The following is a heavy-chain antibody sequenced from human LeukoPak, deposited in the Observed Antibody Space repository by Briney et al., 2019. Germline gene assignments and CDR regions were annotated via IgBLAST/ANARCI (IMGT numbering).Heavy chain of an antibody. CDR3: AISYCGGDCAFDY. Sequence: ASVKVSCKASGYTFTGYYMHWVRQAPGQGLGWMGWINPNSGGTNYAQKFQGRVTMTRDTSISTAYMELSRLRSDDTAVYYCAISYCGGDCAFDYWGQGTLVTVSS. CDR2: INPNSGGT. J-gene: IGHJ4*02. CDR1: GYTFTGYY. D-gene: IGHD2-21*02. V-gene: IGHV1-2*02.